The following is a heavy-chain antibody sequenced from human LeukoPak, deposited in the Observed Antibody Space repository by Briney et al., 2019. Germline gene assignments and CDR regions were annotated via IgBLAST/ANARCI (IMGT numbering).Heavy chain of an antibody. V-gene: IGHV3-23*01. D-gene: IGHD3-22*01. CDR1: GFTFSSYA. J-gene: IGHJ4*02. Sequence: GGSLRLSCAASGFTFSSYAMSWVRQAPGKGMEWVSAISGSGDSTYYADSVKGRFTISRDNSKNTLYLQMNSLRAEDTAVYYCAKFDVRYGYYDSSGYYAPFDYWGQGTLVTVSS. CDR3: AKFDVRYGYYDSSGYYAPFDY. CDR2: ISGSGDST.